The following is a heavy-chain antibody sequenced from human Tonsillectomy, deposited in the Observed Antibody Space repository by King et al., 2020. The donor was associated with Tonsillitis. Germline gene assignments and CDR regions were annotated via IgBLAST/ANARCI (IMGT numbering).Heavy chain of an antibody. Sequence: VQLVESGAELKKPGESLKISCKGSGYSFTSYWIGWVRQMPGKFLEWLVIIYPGDSDTRDGPSFQGQVTISADKSIRTAYLQWSSLNASDTAMYYCSIPRHCGGDCYSHYYFDYWGQGTLVTVSS. J-gene: IGHJ4*02. D-gene: IGHD2-21*02. CDR1: GYSFTSYW. CDR3: SIPRHCGGDCYSHYYFDY. V-gene: IGHV5-51*01. CDR2: IYPGDSDT.